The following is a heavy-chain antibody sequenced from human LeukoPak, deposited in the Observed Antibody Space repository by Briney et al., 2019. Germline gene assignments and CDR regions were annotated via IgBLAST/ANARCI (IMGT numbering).Heavy chain of an antibody. CDR2: ISSSGSTI. V-gene: IGHV3-48*04. Sequence: PGGSLRLSCAASGFTFSSYSMNWVRQAPGKGLEWVSYISSSGSTIYYADSVKGRFTISRDNAKNSLYLQMNSLRAEDTAVYYCARDPAVAGTGSWFDPWGQGTLVTVSS. J-gene: IGHJ5*02. CDR3: ARDPAVAGTGSWFDP. D-gene: IGHD6-19*01. CDR1: GFTFSSYS.